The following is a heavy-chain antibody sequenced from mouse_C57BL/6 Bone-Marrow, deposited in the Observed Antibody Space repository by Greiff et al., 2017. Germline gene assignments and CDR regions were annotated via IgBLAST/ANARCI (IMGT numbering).Heavy chain of an antibody. D-gene: IGHD1-1*01. CDR1: GFNIKNTY. CDR2: IDPANGNT. CDR3: VRPIYYYGSSCAMDY. Sequence: VQLKQSVAELVRPGASVKLSCTASGFNIKNTYMHWVKQRPEQGLEWIGRIDPANGNTKYAPKFQGKATITADTSSTTAYLQLSSLTSKDTAVYYGVRPIYYYGSSCAMDYWGQGTSVTVSS. V-gene: IGHV14-3*01. J-gene: IGHJ4*01.